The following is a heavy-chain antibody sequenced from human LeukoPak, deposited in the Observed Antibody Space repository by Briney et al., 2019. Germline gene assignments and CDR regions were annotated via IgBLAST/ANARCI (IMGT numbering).Heavy chain of an antibody. Sequence: GGSLRLSCTASGFTFSSYGMHWVRQAPGKGLEWVAVIWYDGSNKYYADSVKGRFTISRDNSKNTQYLQMNSLRAEDTAVYYCARDQSIAVAGADYWGQGTLVTVSS. D-gene: IGHD6-19*01. V-gene: IGHV3-33*01. J-gene: IGHJ4*02. CDR1: GFTFSSYG. CDR2: IWYDGSNK. CDR3: ARDQSIAVAGADY.